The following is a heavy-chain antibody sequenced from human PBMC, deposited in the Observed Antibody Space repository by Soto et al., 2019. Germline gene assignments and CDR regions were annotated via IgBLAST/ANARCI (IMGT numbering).Heavy chain of an antibody. D-gene: IGHD3-16*02. Sequence: VGPMRLSWGAAGVKGRGNDMSWVSKDPGKGLEWVSVIYSGGSTYYADSVKGRFTISRDNSKNTLYLQMNSLRAEDTAVYYCARDGFFYPGPADYWGQGTLVSVSS. J-gene: IGHJ4*02. CDR3: ARDGFFYPGPADY. CDR1: GVKGRGND. CDR2: IYSGGST. V-gene: IGHV3-53*01.